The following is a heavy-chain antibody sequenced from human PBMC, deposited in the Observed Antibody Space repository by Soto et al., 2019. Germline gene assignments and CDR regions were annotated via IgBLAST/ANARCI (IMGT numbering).Heavy chain of an antibody. Sequence: GGSLRLSCTASGFTFGDYAMSWFRQAPGKGLEWVGFIRSKAYGGTTEYAASVKGRFTISRDDSKSIAYLQMNSLKTEDTAVYYCTRGFGSGYYDSSGYPRPDYYYYGMDVWGQGTTVTVS. V-gene: IGHV3-49*03. D-gene: IGHD3-22*01. CDR2: IRSKAYGGTT. J-gene: IGHJ6*02. CDR1: GFTFGDYA. CDR3: TRGFGSGYYDSSGYPRPDYYYYGMDV.